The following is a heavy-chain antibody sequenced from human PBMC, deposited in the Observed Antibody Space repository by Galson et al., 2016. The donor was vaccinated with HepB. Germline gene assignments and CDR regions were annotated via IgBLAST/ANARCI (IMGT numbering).Heavy chain of an antibody. J-gene: IGHJ4*02. CDR1: GGSISSGGYY. D-gene: IGHD3-10*01. CDR2: IYYSGST. CDR3: ARGLRGWFRELSAPAY. Sequence: TLSLTCTVSGGSISSGGYYWSWIRQHPGKGLAWIGYIYYSGSTYYNPFPKSRVIMSVDTSKNQFSLRRSSVTAGDTAVYYCARGLRGWFRELSAPAYWGQGTLVTVSS. V-gene: IGHV4-31*03.